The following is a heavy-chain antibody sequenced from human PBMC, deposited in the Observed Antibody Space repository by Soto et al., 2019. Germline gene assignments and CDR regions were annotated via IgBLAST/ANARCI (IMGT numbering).Heavy chain of an antibody. CDR2: IGGVGGDT. J-gene: IGHJ5*02. Sequence: DVQLLESGGGLVQPGGSLKLYCAASGFTFSDYAMNWVRQAPGKGLEWVSAIGGVGGDTYYEASGKGRFTVSRDNSKNTLYLQMNNLRAEETAVYYCARDAVPYNGRWDWFDPWGQGTLVTVSS. D-gene: IGHD1-20*01. V-gene: IGHV3-23*01. CDR1: GFTFSDYA. CDR3: ARDAVPYNGRWDWFDP.